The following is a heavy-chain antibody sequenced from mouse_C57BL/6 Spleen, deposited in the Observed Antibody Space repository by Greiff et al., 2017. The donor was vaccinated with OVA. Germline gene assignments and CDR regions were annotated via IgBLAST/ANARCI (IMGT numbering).Heavy chain of an antibody. CDR3: TTQMGGFAY. CDR2: IDPENGDT. CDR1: GFNIKDDY. J-gene: IGHJ3*01. Sequence: VQLQQSGAELVRPGASVKLSCTASGFNIKDDYMHWVKQRPEQGLEWIGWIDPENGDTKYASKFQGKATITADTSSNTAYLQLSSLTSEDAAVYYCTTQMGGFAYWGQGTLVTVSA. V-gene: IGHV14-4*01.